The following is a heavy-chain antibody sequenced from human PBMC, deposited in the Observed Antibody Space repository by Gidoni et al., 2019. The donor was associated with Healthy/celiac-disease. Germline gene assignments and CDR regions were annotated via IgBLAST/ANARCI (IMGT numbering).Heavy chain of an antibody. D-gene: IGHD3-9*01. J-gene: IGHJ6*02. Sequence: QVQLVQSGAEVKKPGSSVKVSCKASRGTFSSYAISWVRQAPGQGLEWMGGIIPIFGTANYAQKFQGRVTITADKSTSTAYMELSSLRSEDTAVYYCARSNRAGYGYYYGMDVWGQGTTVTVSS. CDR3: ARSNRAGYGYYYGMDV. V-gene: IGHV1-69*06. CDR2: IIPIFGTA. CDR1: RGTFSSYA.